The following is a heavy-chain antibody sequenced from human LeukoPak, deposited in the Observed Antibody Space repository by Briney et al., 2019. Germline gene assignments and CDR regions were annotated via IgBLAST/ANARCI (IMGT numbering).Heavy chain of an antibody. CDR1: GGSISSGGYY. CDR2: IYYSGST. D-gene: IGHD2-2*01. V-gene: IGHV4-31*03. Sequence: PSETLSLACTVSGGSISSGGYYWSWIRQHPGKGLEWIGYIYYSGSTYYNPSLKSRVTISVDTSKNQFSLKLSSVTAADTAVYYCARVQLLPSDGYGMDVWGQGTTVTVSS. J-gene: IGHJ6*02. CDR3: ARVQLLPSDGYGMDV.